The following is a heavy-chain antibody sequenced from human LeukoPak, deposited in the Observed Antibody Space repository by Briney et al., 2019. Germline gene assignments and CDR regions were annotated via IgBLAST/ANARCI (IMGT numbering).Heavy chain of an antibody. V-gene: IGHV3-30*02. CDR2: IRYDGSNK. Sequence: GGSLRLXCAASGFTFSTYGMHWVRQAPGKGLEWVTFIRYDGSNKYYADSVKGRFTISRDNPKNTLYLQMNSLRAEDTAVYYCAKGVGGYCSSASCYTGPFDYWGQGTLVTVSS. D-gene: IGHD2-2*02. CDR3: AKGVGGYCSSASCYTGPFDY. J-gene: IGHJ4*02. CDR1: GFTFSTYG.